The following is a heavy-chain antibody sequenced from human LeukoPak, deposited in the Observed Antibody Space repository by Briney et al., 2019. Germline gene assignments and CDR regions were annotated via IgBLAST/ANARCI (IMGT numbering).Heavy chain of an antibody. D-gene: IGHD1-1*01. V-gene: IGHV3-49*04. CDR1: GFSFGDYA. J-gene: IGHJ4*02. CDR3: TSGGTSYY. CDR2: IRSKAYGGTT. Sequence: PGGSLRLSCTASGFSFGDYAMSWVRQAPGKGLEWVGSIRSKAYGGTTEYAASVKGRFTISRDDSKSIAYLQMNSLKTEDTAVYYCTSGGTSYYWGQGTLVTVSS.